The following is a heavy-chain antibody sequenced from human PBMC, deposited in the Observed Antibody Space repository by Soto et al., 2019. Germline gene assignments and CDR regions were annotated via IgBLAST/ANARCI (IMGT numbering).Heavy chain of an antibody. V-gene: IGHV4-30-2*01. D-gene: IGHD2-2*01. Sequence: SVTMSVTCAVAGGSISSGGYSWSWIRQPPGKGLEWIGYIYHSGSTYYNPSLKSRVTISVDRSKNQFSLKLSSVTAADTAVYYCARVPDRWGQGTLVTV. CDR3: ARVPDR. CDR2: IYHSGST. CDR1: GGSISSGGYS. J-gene: IGHJ5*02.